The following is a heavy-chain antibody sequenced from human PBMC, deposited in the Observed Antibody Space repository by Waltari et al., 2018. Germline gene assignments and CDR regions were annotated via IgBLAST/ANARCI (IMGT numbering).Heavy chain of an antibody. CDR2: RYITGSI. Sequence: QVQLQESGPGLVKPSETLSLTCTVSGASLSSYSWSWIRQPAGKRLEFIGRRYITGSIDYSPSLKGRVTMSVDTSKNQFSLKLTSVTAADAAMYYCARVRSADWYFELWGRGTLVTVAS. CDR1: GASLSSYS. J-gene: IGHJ2*01. V-gene: IGHV4-4*07. D-gene: IGHD2-15*01. CDR3: ARVRSADWYFEL.